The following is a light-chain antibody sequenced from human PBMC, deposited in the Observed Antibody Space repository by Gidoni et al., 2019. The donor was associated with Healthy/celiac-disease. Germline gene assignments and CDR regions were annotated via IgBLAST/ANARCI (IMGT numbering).Light chain of an antibody. CDR1: QGVNSSY. Sequence: IVSTHSPCILSLSLGERATRSCRPSQGVNSSYLALYQHKPGQAPGLIIYGAASSATDIPDRLSGSGSGTDLTLTISRLEPEDYEVYNCQQYGSKTRCRFGQGTKLEIK. V-gene: IGKV3-20*01. J-gene: IGKJ2*04. CDR3: QQYGSKTRCR. CDR2: GAA.